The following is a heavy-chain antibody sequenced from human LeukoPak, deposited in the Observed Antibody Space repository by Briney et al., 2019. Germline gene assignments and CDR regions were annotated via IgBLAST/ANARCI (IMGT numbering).Heavy chain of an antibody. D-gene: IGHD2-2*01. J-gene: IGHJ4*02. CDR2: IKQDGSEK. V-gene: IGHV3-7*01. CDR1: GFTFSSYW. Sequence: PGGSLRLSCAASGFTFSSYWMSWVRQAPGKGLEWVANIKQDGSEKYYVDSVKGRFTFSRDNAKNSLYLQMNSLRAEDTAVYCCARDASTSCFDYWGQGALVTVSS. CDR3: ARDASTSCFDY.